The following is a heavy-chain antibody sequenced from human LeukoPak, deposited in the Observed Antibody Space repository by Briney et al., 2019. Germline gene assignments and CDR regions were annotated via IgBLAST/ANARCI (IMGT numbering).Heavy chain of an antibody. D-gene: IGHD6-13*01. CDR2: ISDNGGST. Sequence: GGSLRLSCAASGFTFSTYAMSGVRQAPGKGLEWVSTISDNGGSTYYADSVKGRFTISRDNSKNTLYLQMNSLRVEDTAVYYCAKPPPDSSSWLFDYWGQGTLVTVSS. J-gene: IGHJ4*02. CDR1: GFTFSTYA. V-gene: IGHV3-23*01. CDR3: AKPPPDSSSWLFDY.